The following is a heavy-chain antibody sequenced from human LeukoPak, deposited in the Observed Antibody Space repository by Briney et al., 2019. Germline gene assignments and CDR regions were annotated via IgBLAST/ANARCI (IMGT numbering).Heavy chain of an antibody. J-gene: IGHJ4*02. D-gene: IGHD2-8*01. Sequence: LPGGSLRLSCAASGFTFNSYAMSWVRQAPGKGPEWVSGISGSGGSTHDADSVKGRFTISRDNAKNSLYLEMNGLRAEDTAVYYCASRYCSDGVCPFDNWGQGTLVTVSS. CDR2: ISGSGGST. CDR3: ASRYCSDGVCPFDN. CDR1: GFTFNSYA. V-gene: IGHV3-23*01.